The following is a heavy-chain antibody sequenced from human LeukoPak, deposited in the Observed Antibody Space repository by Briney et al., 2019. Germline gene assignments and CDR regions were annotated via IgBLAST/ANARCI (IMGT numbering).Heavy chain of an antibody. CDR2: IYYSGST. CDR3: ARDPTYDSSGYYSST. Sequence: PSETLSLTCIVSGGSISSYYWSWIREPPGKGLEWIGYIYYSGSTNYNPSLKSRVTISVDTSKNQFSLKLSSVTAADTAVYYCARDPTYDSSGYYSSTWGQGTLVTVSS. V-gene: IGHV4-59*01. J-gene: IGHJ5*02. D-gene: IGHD3-22*01. CDR1: GGSISSYY.